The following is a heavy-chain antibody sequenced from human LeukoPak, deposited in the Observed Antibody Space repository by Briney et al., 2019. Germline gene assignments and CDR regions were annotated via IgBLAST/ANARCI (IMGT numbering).Heavy chain of an antibody. Sequence: GGSLRLSCAASEVTLSSYGMHWVRQAPGKGLEWVAVISSDGSNKYYADSVKGRFTISRDNSKNTLYLQMNSLRAEDTAVYYCAKDLSGYDQGDFDYWGQGTLVTVSS. D-gene: IGHD5-12*01. CDR3: AKDLSGYDQGDFDY. V-gene: IGHV3-30*18. CDR1: EVTLSSYG. J-gene: IGHJ4*02. CDR2: ISSDGSNK.